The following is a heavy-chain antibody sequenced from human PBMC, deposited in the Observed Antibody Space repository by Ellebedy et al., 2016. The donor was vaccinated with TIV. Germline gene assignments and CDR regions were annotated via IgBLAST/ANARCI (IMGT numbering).Heavy chain of an antibody. CDR2: IYSGGST. CDR1: GFTVSSNY. CDR3: AREGTMGFDP. D-gene: IGHD4/OR15-4a*01. V-gene: IGHV3-66*01. Sequence: GESLKISXAASGFTVSSNYMSWVRQAPGKGLEWVSVIYSGGSTYYADSVKGRFTISRDNSKNTLYLQMNSLRAEDTAVYYCAREGTMGFDPWGQGTLVTVSS. J-gene: IGHJ5*02.